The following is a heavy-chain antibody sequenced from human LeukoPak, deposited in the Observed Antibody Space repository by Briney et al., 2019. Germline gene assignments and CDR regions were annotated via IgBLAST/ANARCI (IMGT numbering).Heavy chain of an antibody. CDR2: ISYDGGNK. D-gene: IGHD3-10*01. J-gene: IGHJ4*02. CDR3: AKDDIYGSGRDY. CDR1: GFTFSSYG. V-gene: IGHV3-30*18. Sequence: GGSLRLSCAASGFTFSSYGMHWVRQAPGKGLEWVAVISYDGGNKYYADSVKGRFTISRDNSKNTLYLQMNSLRAEDTAVYYCAKDDIYGSGRDYWGQGTLVTVSS.